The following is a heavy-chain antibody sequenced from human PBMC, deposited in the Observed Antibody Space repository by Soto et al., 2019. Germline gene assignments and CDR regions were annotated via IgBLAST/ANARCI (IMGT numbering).Heavy chain of an antibody. Sequence: GASVKVSCKASGYTFTSYGISWVRQAPGQGLEWMGWISAYNGNTNYAQKLQGRVTMTTDTSTSTAYMELRSLRSDDTAVYYCARDRYYYGSGSYYKTITYFDYWGQGTLVTVSS. CDR1: GYTFTSYG. CDR2: ISAYNGNT. CDR3: ARDRYYYGSGSYYKTITYFDY. D-gene: IGHD3-10*01. V-gene: IGHV1-18*01. J-gene: IGHJ4*02.